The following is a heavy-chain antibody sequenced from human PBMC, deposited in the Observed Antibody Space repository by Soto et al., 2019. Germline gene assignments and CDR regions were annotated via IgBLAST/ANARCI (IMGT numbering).Heavy chain of an antibody. CDR1: GGSISSYY. D-gene: IGHD6-19*01. CDR3: SGVFGGHKQWVVSHDGFDI. V-gene: IGHV4-59*01. Sequence: SETLSLTCTVSGGSISSYYWSWIRQPPGKGLEWIGYICDSGSTNYNPSLMSRLIITVDTSKNQLPLMLISVTGADTAVYYCSGVFGGHKQWVVSHDGFDIWGQGTMATVSS. CDR2: ICDSGST. J-gene: IGHJ3*02.